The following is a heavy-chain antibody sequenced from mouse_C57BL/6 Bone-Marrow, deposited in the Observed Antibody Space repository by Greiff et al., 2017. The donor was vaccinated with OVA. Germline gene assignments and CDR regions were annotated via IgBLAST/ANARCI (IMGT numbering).Heavy chain of an antibody. V-gene: IGHV1-55*01. J-gene: IGHJ1*03. Sequence: VQLQQSGAELVKPGASVKMSCKASGYTFTSYWITWVKQRPGQGLEWIGDIYPGSGSTNYNEKFKSKATLTVDTSSSTAYMQLSSLTSDDSAVYYCARFITTVVAYWYFDVWGTGTTVTVSS. CDR1: GYTFTSYW. CDR3: ARFITTVVAYWYFDV. CDR2: IYPGSGST. D-gene: IGHD1-1*01.